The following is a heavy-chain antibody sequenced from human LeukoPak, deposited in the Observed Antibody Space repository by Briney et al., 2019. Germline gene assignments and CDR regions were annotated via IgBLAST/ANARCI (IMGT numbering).Heavy chain of an antibody. J-gene: IGHJ4*02. CDR1: GFTVSSNY. Sequence: GGSLRLSCAASGFTVSSNYMSWVRQAPGQGLEWVSIIYSGGSTYYADSVKGRFTISRDNSKNTLYLQMNSLRAEDTAVYYCASSYSGSYYRCPQFDYWGQGTLVTVSS. CDR3: ASSYSGSYYRCPQFDY. CDR2: IYSGGST. V-gene: IGHV3-53*01. D-gene: IGHD1-26*01.